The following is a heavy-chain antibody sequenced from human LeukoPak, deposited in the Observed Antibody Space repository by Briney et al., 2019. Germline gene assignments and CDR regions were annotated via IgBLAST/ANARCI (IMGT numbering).Heavy chain of an antibody. CDR1: GYTFSLYY. J-gene: IGHJ4*02. CDR3: ARDAGSSWHN. CDR2: INPGDGST. D-gene: IGHD6-13*01. V-gene: IGHV1-46*01. Sequence: ASVKVSCKASGYTFSLYYLHWVRQAPGQGPEWMGMINPGDGSTTYRQKFKGRVTMTRGMSTRTIYMELSGLKFEDTAVYYCARDAGSSWHNWGQGTLVTVSS.